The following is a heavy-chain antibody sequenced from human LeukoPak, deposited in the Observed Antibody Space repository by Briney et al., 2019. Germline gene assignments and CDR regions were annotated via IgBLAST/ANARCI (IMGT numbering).Heavy chain of an antibody. Sequence: GGSLRLSCAASGFTFYNYDLHWVRQAAGKGLEWVSTIGTAADTFYPDSVKGRFTISRENAKNSLYLQMNSLRVDDTAVYYCVRAPQCDSSRCEKQDVFNIGGKGKRVTVSS. CDR2: IGTAADT. V-gene: IGHV3-13*01. D-gene: IGHD3-22*01. CDR3: VRAPQCDSSRCEKQDVFNI. CDR1: GFTFYNYD. J-gene: IGHJ3*02.